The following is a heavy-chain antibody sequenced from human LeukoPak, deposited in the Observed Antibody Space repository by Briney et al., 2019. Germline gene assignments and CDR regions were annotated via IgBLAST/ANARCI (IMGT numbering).Heavy chain of an antibody. V-gene: IGHV3-9*01. J-gene: IGHJ4*02. D-gene: IGHD6-13*01. CDR2: ISWNSGSI. CDR3: AKESSSWSPYFDY. Sequence: GGSLRLSCAASGFTFDDYAMHWVRQAPGKGLEWVSGISWNSGSIGYADSVKGRFTISRDNAKNSLYLQMNSLRAEDTALYYCAKESSSWSPYFDYWGQGTLVTVSS. CDR1: GFTFDDYA.